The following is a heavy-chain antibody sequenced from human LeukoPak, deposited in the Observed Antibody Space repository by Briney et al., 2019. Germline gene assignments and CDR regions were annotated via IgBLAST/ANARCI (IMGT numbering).Heavy chain of an antibody. CDR2: IKTDGSST. CDR1: GFSFSSYW. V-gene: IGHV3-74*01. CDR3: AGVRNYYDSSAMDY. D-gene: IGHD3-22*01. Sequence: PVGSLRLSRAASGFSFSSYWMHWVRQAPGKGLVWLSRIKTDGSSTTYADSVKGRHTISRDNAKNTLYLQMNSLRAEDTAVYYCAGVRNYYDSSAMDYWGQGTLVTVSP. J-gene: IGHJ4*02.